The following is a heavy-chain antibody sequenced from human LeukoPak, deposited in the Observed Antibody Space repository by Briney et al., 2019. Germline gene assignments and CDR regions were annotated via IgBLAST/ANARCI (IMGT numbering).Heavy chain of an antibody. CDR1: GCTFSSYG. CDR2: ISYDGSNK. V-gene: IGHV3-30*18. D-gene: IGHD1-7*01. CDR3: AKDRLELPLDY. Sequence: GGSLRLSCAASGCTFSSYGMHWVRQAPGKGLEWVAVISYDGSNKYYADSVKGRFTISRDNSKNTLYLQMNSLRAEDTAVYYCAKDRLELPLDYWGQGTLVTVSS. J-gene: IGHJ4*02.